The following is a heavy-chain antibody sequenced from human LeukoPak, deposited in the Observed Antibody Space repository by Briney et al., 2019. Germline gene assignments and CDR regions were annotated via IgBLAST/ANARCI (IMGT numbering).Heavy chain of an antibody. V-gene: IGHV3-9*01. Sequence: GGSLRLSCAVSGFTFDDYAMHWVRQAPGKGLEWVSGISWNSGSIGYADSVKGRFTIPRDNAKNSLYLQMNSLRAEDTALYYCAKGDDSSGYSISFDIWGQGTMVTVSS. D-gene: IGHD3-22*01. CDR1: GFTFDDYA. CDR2: ISWNSGSI. CDR3: AKGDDSSGYSISFDI. J-gene: IGHJ3*02.